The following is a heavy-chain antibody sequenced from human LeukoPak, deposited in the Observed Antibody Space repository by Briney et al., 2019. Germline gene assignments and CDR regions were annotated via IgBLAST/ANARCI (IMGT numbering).Heavy chain of an antibody. CDR1: GYTFTSYG. V-gene: IGHV1-18*01. Sequence: GASVKVSCEASGYTFTSYGISWVRQAPGQGLEWMGWISAYNGNTNYAQKLQGRVTMTTDTSTSTAYMELRSLRSDDTAVYYCARDNPTSGYYGMDVWGQGTTVTVSS. CDR2: ISAYNGNT. J-gene: IGHJ6*02. D-gene: IGHD1-14*01. CDR3: ARDNPTSGYYGMDV.